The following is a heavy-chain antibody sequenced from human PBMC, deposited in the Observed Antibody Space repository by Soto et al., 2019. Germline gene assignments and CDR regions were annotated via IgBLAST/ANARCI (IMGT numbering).Heavy chain of an antibody. V-gene: IGHV4-34*01. Sequence: PSETLSLTCAVYGGSFSGYYWSWIRQPPGKGLEWIGEINHSGSTNYNPSLKSRVTISVDTSKNQFSLKLSSVTAADTAVYYCARHDYNLYCIDVWGKGTTVTVS. CDR2: INHSGST. J-gene: IGHJ6*03. CDR3: ARHDYNLYCIDV. CDR1: GGSFSGYY.